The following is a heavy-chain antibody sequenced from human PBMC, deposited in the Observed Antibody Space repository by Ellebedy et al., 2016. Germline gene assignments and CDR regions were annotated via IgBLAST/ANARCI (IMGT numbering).Heavy chain of an antibody. Sequence: GGSLRLSXAASGFTLSDYSMNWVRQAPGKGLEWVSSITSSSSYIFYADSMKGRFTISRDNAKNSVYLQMNSLRGEDTALYYCARGVGGTSLNWFDPWGQGTLVTVSS. J-gene: IGHJ5*02. D-gene: IGHD3-16*01. V-gene: IGHV3-21*01. CDR1: GFTLSDYS. CDR2: ITSSSSYI. CDR3: ARGVGGTSLNWFDP.